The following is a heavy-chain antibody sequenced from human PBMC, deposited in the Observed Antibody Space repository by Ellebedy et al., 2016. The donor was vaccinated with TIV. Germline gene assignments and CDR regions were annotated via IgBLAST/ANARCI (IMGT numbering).Heavy chain of an antibody. Sequence: GESLKISXAASGLTLSSNAMHWVRQAPGKGLEWVAVISYDGSNKYYADSVKGRFTISRDNSKNTLYLQMKSLRAEDTAVYYCARDSGGISYFYGMDVWGQGTTVTVSS. CDR1: GLTLSSNA. D-gene: IGHD2-15*01. CDR3: ARDSGGISYFYGMDV. J-gene: IGHJ6*02. CDR2: ISYDGSNK. V-gene: IGHV3-30*04.